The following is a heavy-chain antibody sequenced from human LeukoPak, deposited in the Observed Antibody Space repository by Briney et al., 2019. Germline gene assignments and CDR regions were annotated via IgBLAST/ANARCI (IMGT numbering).Heavy chain of an antibody. CDR3: ASDGWELSDAFDI. CDR2: IIPILGTA. Sequence: SVKVSCTASGGTFSSYAISWVRQAPGQGLEWMGGIIPILGTANYAQKFQGRVTITADESTSTAYMELSSLRSEDTAVYYCASDGWELSDAFDIWGQGTMVTVSS. J-gene: IGHJ3*02. V-gene: IGHV1-69*13. D-gene: IGHD1-26*01. CDR1: GGTFSSYA.